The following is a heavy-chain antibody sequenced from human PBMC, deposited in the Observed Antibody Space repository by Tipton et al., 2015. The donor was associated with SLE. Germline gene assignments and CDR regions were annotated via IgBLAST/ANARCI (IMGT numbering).Heavy chain of an antibody. CDR2: INHSGST. J-gene: IGHJ6*02. CDR1: AGSFGGYY. Sequence: TLSLTCAVYAGSFGGYYWSWIRQPPGKGLEWIGEINHSGSTNYNPSLKSRVTISVDTSKNQFSLKLSSVTAADTAVYYCARAEGAYYYGMDVWGQGTTVTVSS. D-gene: IGHD1-26*01. CDR3: ARAEGAYYYGMDV. V-gene: IGHV4-34*01.